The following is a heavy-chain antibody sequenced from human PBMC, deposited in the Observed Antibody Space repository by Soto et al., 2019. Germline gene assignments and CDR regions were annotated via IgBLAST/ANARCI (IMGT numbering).Heavy chain of an antibody. CDR2: INPFDGSR. CDR1: GYIFTSYY. V-gene: IGHV1-46*03. J-gene: IGHJ4*02. Sequence: RASVKVSCKASGYIFTSYYIHWVRQAPGQGLEWMGWINPFDGSRMFAQSFRGRVTMTRDTSTSTVYMEVSSLRSEDTAVYYCSRVDPGETSPFDHWGQGTLVTVSS. CDR3: SRVDPGETSPFDH. D-gene: IGHD3-10*01.